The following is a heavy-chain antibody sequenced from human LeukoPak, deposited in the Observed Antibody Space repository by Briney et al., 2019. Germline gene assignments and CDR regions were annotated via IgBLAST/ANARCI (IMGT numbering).Heavy chain of an antibody. CDR2: IYMSGNT. V-gene: IGHV4-61*02. CDR1: GGSITSDDYY. Sequence: SQTLSLTCTVSGGSITSDDYYWNWIRQPAGKXXXXIGRIYMSGNTDYNPSLKRRVTMSVDSKNQFSLNLSSLTAADTAVYYCARGTYDGSSYYIGSLDYWGQGILVTVSS. J-gene: IGHJ4*01. CDR3: ARGTYDGSSYYIGSLDY. D-gene: IGHD3-22*01.